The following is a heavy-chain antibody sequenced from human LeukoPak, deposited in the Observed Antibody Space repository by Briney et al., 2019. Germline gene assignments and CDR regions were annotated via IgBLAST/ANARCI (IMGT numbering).Heavy chain of an antibody. CDR1: GYTFTSHH. CDR3: ARVDDSSGYLTGGFDS. Sequence: ASVKVSCKASGYTFTSHHVHWVRQAPGQGLEWMGIINPSGGSTHYARKLQGRVTMTTDTSTSTAYMELRTLRSYDTAVLYCARVDDSSGYLTGGFDSWGQGTLVTVSS. V-gene: IGHV1-46*01. D-gene: IGHD3-22*01. J-gene: IGHJ4*02. CDR2: INPSGGST.